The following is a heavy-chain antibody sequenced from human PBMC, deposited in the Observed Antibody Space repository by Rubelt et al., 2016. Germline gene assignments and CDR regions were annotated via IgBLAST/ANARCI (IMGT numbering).Heavy chain of an antibody. CDR1: GGSLSTNY. CDR3: VTTENFYGFDV. J-gene: IGHJ3*01. D-gene: IGHD1-1*01. V-gene: IGHV4-59*12. Sequence: VQLQESGPGVVTPSETLSLTCSVSGGSLSTNYWSWIRQPPGKGLEWIGYIYFGGRTNYSPSLKSRVTISEDTSKNQFARKWTAVTAADTAVYYGVTTENFYGFDVWGQGTMVIVSS. CDR2: IYFGGRT.